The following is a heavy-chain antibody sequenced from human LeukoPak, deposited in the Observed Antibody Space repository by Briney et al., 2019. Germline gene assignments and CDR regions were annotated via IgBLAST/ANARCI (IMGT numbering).Heavy chain of an antibody. CDR3: AGNYGPYYFDY. Sequence: GGSLRLSCAASGFTFSTYAMHWVRQSPGKGLEWVAVIWYDGSNKYYADSVKGRFTISRDNSKNTLYLQMNSLRAEDTAVYYCAGNYGPYYFDYWGQGTLVTVSS. CDR1: GFTFSTYA. CDR2: IWYDGSNK. D-gene: IGHD3-10*01. J-gene: IGHJ4*02. V-gene: IGHV3-33*08.